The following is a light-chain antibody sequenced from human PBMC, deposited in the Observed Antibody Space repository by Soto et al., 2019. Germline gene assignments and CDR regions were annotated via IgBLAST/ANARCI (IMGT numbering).Light chain of an antibody. CDR2: VAS. CDR1: QSISRY. V-gene: IGKV1-39*01. CDR3: QQSYGTPFN. Sequence: DIQMTQSPSSLSASVGDRVTITCRASQSISRYLNWYQQKPGKAPNLLIYVASSFQSEVPSRFSGSGSGTDFTLTITSLQPEDFATYYCQQSYGTPFNFGQGTRLEIK. J-gene: IGKJ5*01.